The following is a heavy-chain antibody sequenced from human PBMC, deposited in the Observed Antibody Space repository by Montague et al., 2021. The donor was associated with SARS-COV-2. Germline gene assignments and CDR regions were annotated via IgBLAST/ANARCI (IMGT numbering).Heavy chain of an antibody. CDR2: ISSSGSTI. J-gene: IGHJ5*02. Sequence: SLRLSCAASGFTFSSYEMNWVRQAPGKGLEWVSYISSSGSTIYYADSVKGRFTISRDNAKNSLYLQMNSLRAEDTAVYYCARSPVVRRITMEVVVPGRFDHWGQGTLVTVSS. CDR3: ARSPVVRRITMEVVVPGRFDH. D-gene: IGHD3-22*01. CDR1: GFTFSSYE. V-gene: IGHV3-48*03.